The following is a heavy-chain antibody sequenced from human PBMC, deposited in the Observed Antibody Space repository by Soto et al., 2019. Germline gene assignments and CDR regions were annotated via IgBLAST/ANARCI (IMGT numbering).Heavy chain of an antibody. CDR1: VFTFSSYG. J-gene: IGHJ5*02. D-gene: IGHD3-3*01. V-gene: IGHV3-33*01. CDR2: IWYDGSNK. Sequence: LRLSCAASVFTFSSYGMHWVRQAPGKGLEWVAVIWYDGSNKYYADSVKGRFTISRDNSKNTLYLQMNSLRAEDTAVYYCARGHDFWSGYYKNWFDPWGQGTLVTVSS. CDR3: ARGHDFWSGYYKNWFDP.